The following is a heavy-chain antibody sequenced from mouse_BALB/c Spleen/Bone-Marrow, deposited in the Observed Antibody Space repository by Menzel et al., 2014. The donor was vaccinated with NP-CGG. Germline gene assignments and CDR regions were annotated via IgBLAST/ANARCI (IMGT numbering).Heavy chain of an antibody. CDR3: ARGLWYY. D-gene: IGHD1-1*02. J-gene: IGHJ2*01. Sequence: VQLQQSGPELVKPGASLKISCKTSGYSFIDYTIHWVKQSHGKSLEVIGRINPYDGGTNYNQKFKGEATLTVDKSSSTAYMELRSLTSEDSAVYYCARGLWYYWGQGTTLTVSS. CDR1: GYSFIDYT. CDR2: INPYDGGT. V-gene: IGHV1-26*01.